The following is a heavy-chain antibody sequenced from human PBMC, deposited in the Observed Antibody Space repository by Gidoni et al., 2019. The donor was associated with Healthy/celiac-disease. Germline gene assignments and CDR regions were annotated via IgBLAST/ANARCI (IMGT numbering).Heavy chain of an antibody. CDR1: GYTFPGYY. J-gene: IGHJ3*02. Sequence: QLQLVQSGAEVKKPGASVQVSCKASGYTFPGYYMHWVRQAPGQGLEWMGRINPNSGGKNYAQKFQGRVTMTRDTSISTAYMELSRLRSDDTAVYYCARGAIVVVPAAYRADAFDIWGQGTMVTVSS. CDR3: ARGAIVVVPAAYRADAFDI. CDR2: INPNSGGK. D-gene: IGHD2-2*01. V-gene: IGHV1-2*02.